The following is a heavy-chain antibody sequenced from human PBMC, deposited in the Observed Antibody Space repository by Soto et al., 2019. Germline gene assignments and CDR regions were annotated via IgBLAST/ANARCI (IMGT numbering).Heavy chain of an antibody. CDR3: ASGAIVVVVAATRIGL. CDR2: ISYDGSNK. V-gene: IGHV3-30-3*01. J-gene: IGHJ4*02. Sequence: PGGSLRLSCAASGFTFSSYAMHWVRQAPGKGLEWVAVISYDGSNKYYADSVKGRFTISRDNSKNTLYLQMNSLRAEDTAVYYCASGAIVVVVAATRIGLWGQGTLVTVSS. D-gene: IGHD2-15*01. CDR1: GFTFSSYA.